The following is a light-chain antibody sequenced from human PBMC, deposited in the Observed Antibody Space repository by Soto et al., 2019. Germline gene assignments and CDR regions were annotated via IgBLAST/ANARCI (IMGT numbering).Light chain of an antibody. Sequence: EIVLTQSPATLSLSPGERATLSCRASQSVSSYLAWYQQRAGQAPRLLIYEASNRATGIPARFSGSGSGTDFTLTISSLGPEDFAFSYCHQRSTWPLIFGGGPEVEIK. CDR3: HQRSTWPLI. V-gene: IGKV3-11*01. CDR2: EAS. CDR1: QSVSSY. J-gene: IGKJ4*01.